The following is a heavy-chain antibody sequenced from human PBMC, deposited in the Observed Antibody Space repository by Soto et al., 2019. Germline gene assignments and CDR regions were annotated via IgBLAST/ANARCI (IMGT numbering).Heavy chain of an antibody. D-gene: IGHD2-15*01. CDR3: TTGSVEGV. V-gene: IGHV3-15*07. J-gene: IGHJ6*02. CDR2: IKRKIDGEAT. Sequence: EVQLVESGGDLVKPGGSLRLSCAASGFSFSNAWMNWVRQAPGKGLEWVGRIKRKIDGEATDYAGPVKGRFTVFRDDSKSALYLQMNSLKGDDTAVYYCTTGSVEGVWAQGTTVTVS. CDR1: GFSFSNAW.